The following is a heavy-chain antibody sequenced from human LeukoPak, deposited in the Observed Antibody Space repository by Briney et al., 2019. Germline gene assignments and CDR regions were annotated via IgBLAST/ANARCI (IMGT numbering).Heavy chain of an antibody. Sequence: PSETLSLTCTVSGGSISSYYWSWIRQPPGKGLEWIGYIYYSGSTNYNPSLKSRVTISVDTSKNQFSLKLSSVTAADTAVYYCARLGGYGSGSYYAGYWGQGTLVTVPS. D-gene: IGHD3-10*01. CDR1: GGSISSYY. CDR3: ARLGGYGSGSYYAGY. V-gene: IGHV4-59*01. J-gene: IGHJ4*02. CDR2: IYYSGST.